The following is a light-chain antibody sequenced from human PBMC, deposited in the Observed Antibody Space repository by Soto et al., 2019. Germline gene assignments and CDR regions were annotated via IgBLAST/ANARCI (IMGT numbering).Light chain of an antibody. CDR2: EVS. CDR3: SSYTGGNPSYV. V-gene: IGLV2-18*02. Sequence: QSVLTQPPSVSGSPGQSVTISCTGTSTDFVGYNRVSWYQQPPGTAPKLMIYEVSKRPSGVPDRFSGSKSGNTASLTISGLQAADEADYYCSSYTGGNPSYVFGTGTKLTVL. J-gene: IGLJ1*01. CDR1: STDFVGYNR.